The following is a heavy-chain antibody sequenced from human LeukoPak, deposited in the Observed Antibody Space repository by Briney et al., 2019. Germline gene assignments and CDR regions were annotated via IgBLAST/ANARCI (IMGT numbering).Heavy chain of an antibody. CDR1: GGSFSGYY. V-gene: IGHV4-34*01. D-gene: IGHD3-16*02. Sequence: KASETLSLTCAVYGGSFSGYYWSWIRQPPGKGLEWIGEINHGGSTNYNPSLKSRVTISVDTSKNPFSLKLSSVTAADTAVYYCARVGGLGFGGVIVYFDYWGQGTLVTVSS. CDR2: INHGGST. J-gene: IGHJ4*02. CDR3: ARVGGLGFGGVIVYFDY.